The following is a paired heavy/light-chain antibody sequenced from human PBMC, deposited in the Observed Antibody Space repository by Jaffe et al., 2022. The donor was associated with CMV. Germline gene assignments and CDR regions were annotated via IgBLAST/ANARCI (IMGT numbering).Light chain of an antibody. V-gene: IGKV1-33*01. CDR3: QQYQNVPRT. CDR1: QDISNY. Sequence: DIQMTQSPSSLSASVGDSVTITCQASQDISNYLNWFQQKPGTAPKLLIYDATNLESGVPSRFSGGGSGTDFSLTISSLQPEDIATYYCQQYQNVPRTFGQGTKLEIK. J-gene: IGKJ2*02. CDR2: DAT.
Heavy chain of an antibody. CDR1: GDSISNYY. CDR3: ATDLPFDYVWGSYRRHYGMDV. D-gene: IGHD3-16*02. Sequence: QVQLQESGPGLVKASETLSLICNVSGDSISNYYWSWIRQPAGKGLEWIGRIHTSGKTNYNPSLKSRLTMSVDTSKSQFSLKLSSVTAADTAVYYCATDLPFDYVWGSYRRHYGMDVWGQGTTVTVSS. J-gene: IGHJ6*02. CDR2: IHTSGKT. V-gene: IGHV4-4*07.